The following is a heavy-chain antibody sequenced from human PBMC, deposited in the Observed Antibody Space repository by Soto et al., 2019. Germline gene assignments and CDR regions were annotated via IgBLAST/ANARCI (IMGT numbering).Heavy chain of an antibody. CDR3: PRLGDVTEWRFGP. CDR2: INPSDDST. J-gene: IGHJ5*02. D-gene: IGHD3-3*01. V-gene: IGHV1-46*01. CDR1: GYTFTSHF. Sequence: QVQLVQSGAEVKKPGASVKVSCKASGYTFTSHFIHWVRQAPGQGLEWMGIINPSDDSTHYAQNFLGRVTMTGGTSTRTVYMELSSMRSEDTAVYYCPRLGDVTEWRFGPWGQGTLVTVSS.